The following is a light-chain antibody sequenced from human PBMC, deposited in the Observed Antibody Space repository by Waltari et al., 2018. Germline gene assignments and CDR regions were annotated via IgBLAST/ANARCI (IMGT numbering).Light chain of an antibody. Sequence: PGERATLSCRASPSVSKYLAWYQQKPGQAPRLLIYDASTRATGIPDRFSGSGWGTDFSLTISRLEPEDFAVYYCQKYGTLPATFGQGTKVQ. J-gene: IGKJ1*01. V-gene: IGKV3-20*01. CDR3: QKYGTLPAT. CDR1: PSVSKY. CDR2: DAS.